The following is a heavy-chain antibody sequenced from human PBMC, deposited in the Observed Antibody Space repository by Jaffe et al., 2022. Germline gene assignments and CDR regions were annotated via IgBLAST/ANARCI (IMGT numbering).Heavy chain of an antibody. Sequence: QVQLQESGPGLVKPSQTLSLTCTVSGGSISSGSYYWSWIRQPAGKGLEWIGRIYTSGSTNYNPSLKSRVTISVDTSKNQFSLKLSSVTAADTAVYYCARENYYYYMDVWGKGTTVTVSS. V-gene: IGHV4-61*02. CDR1: GGSISSGSYY. CDR2: IYTSGST. CDR3: ARENYYYYMDV. J-gene: IGHJ6*03.